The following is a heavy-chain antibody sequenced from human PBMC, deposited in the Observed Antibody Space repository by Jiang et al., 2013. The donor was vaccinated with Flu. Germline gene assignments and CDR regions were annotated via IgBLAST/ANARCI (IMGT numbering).Heavy chain of an antibody. D-gene: IGHD1-20*01. V-gene: IGHV1-2*02. CDR2: INPNSGGT. CDR3: ARGPPYNWNDVPFEY. Sequence: SGAEVKKPGASVKVSCKASGYTFNGYYMHWVRQAPGQGLEWMGWINPNSGGTNQAQKFQGRVTLTRDTSISTAYMELSRLRSDDTAVYYCARGPPYNWNDVPFEYWGQGTLVTVSS. CDR1: GYTFNGYY. J-gene: IGHJ4*02.